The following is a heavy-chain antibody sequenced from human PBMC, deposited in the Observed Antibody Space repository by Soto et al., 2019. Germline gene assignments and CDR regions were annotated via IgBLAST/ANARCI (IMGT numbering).Heavy chain of an antibody. CDR1: GASVSSGSYY. D-gene: IGHD3-22*01. V-gene: IGHV4-61*01. J-gene: IGHJ4*02. CDR2: IYYSGST. CDR3: ERRIDYYYYVTD. Sequence: QVQLQESGPGLVKPSETLSLTCTVSGASVSSGSYYWSWIRQPPGKGLEWIGHIYYSGSTSYNPSLKSRVTMSVDTSKNQFSLKLTSVTAADTAVYFCERRIDYYYYVTDWGQGTLVTVSS.